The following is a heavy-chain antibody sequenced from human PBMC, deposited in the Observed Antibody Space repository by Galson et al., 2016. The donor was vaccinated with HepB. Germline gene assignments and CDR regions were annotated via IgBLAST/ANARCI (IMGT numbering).Heavy chain of an antibody. CDR1: GFTFNQYG. V-gene: IGHV3-33*01. Sequence: SLRLSCAASGFTFNQYGMHWVRQAAGKGLEWVAVIWHDGDNKYYGDSVEGRFTISRDDSKNTLYLQMNGLTVDDTAVYYCARPISACRTSSCYFVEYWGQGSPVTVSS. J-gene: IGHJ4*02. CDR2: IWHDGDNK. CDR3: ARPISACRTSSCYFVEY. D-gene: IGHD2-2*01.